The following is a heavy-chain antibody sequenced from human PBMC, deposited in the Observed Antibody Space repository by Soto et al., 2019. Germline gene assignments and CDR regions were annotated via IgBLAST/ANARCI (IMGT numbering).Heavy chain of an antibody. Sequence: SETLSLTCTVSGGSISSYYWSWIRQPPGKGLEWIGYIYYSGSTNYNPSLKNRVTISIDTSKNQFSLKLSSVTAADTAVYYCARDPSGSGPNFDYWGQGALVTVSS. CDR3: ARDPSGSGPNFDY. CDR1: GGSISSYY. J-gene: IGHJ4*02. V-gene: IGHV4-59*12. CDR2: IYYSGST. D-gene: IGHD3-10*01.